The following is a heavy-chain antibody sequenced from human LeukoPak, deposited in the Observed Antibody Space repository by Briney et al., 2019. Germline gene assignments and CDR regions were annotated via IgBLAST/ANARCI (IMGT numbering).Heavy chain of an antibody. CDR2: IRSKAYGGTT. D-gene: IGHD5-18*01. J-gene: IGHJ4*02. Sequence: GGSLRLSCTASGFTFGDYAMSWVRQAPGKGLEGVGFIRSKAYGGTTEYAASVKGRFTISRDDSKSIAYLQMNSLNTEDTAVYYCTRRYSYGQNFDYWGQGTLVTVSS. V-gene: IGHV3-49*04. CDR3: TRRYSYGQNFDY. CDR1: GFTFGDYA.